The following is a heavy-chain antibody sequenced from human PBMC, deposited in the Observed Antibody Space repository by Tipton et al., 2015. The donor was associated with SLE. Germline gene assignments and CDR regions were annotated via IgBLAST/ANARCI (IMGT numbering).Heavy chain of an antibody. V-gene: IGHV4-34*08. J-gene: IGHJ4*02. CDR1: GLTLSNHD. D-gene: IGHD2-2*01. CDR2: ISISGST. Sequence: LRLSCVVSGLTLSNHDMNWVRQAPGKGLEWDSYISISGSTNYNPSLKSRVTISVDTSKNQFSLKLSSVTAADTAVYYCAKNPAAAPDDYWGPGTLVTVSS. CDR3: AKNPAAAPDDY.